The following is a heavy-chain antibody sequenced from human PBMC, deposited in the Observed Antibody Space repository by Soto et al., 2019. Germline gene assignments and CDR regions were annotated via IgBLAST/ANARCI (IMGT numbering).Heavy chain of an antibody. Sequence: ASVKVSCKASGDTFRASALTWVRQAPGEGLQWMGAIIPSLDLANYAHQFQGRVTITADKSTSTVYLELTSLTSDDTAIYYCTRGNEAAVPTGYFDYWGQGTLVTVSS. D-gene: IGHD6-25*01. CDR3: TRGNEAAVPTGYFDY. CDR1: GDTFRASA. V-gene: IGHV1-69*10. J-gene: IGHJ4*02. CDR2: IIPSLDLA.